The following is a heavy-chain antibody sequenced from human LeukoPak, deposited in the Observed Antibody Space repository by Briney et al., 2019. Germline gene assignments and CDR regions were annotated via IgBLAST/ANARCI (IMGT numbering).Heavy chain of an antibody. V-gene: IGHV3-9*03. CDR3: AKGGGGRLIYYYYMDV. J-gene: IGHJ6*03. Sequence: GESLRLSCAASGFAFNTYSMNWVRQAPGKGLEWVSGITWNSDNIEYADSVKGRFTISRDNAKNSLYLQMNSLRAEDMALYYCAKGGGGRLIYYYYMDVWGKGTTVTVSS. D-gene: IGHD3-16*01. CDR2: ITWNSDNI. CDR1: GFAFNTYS.